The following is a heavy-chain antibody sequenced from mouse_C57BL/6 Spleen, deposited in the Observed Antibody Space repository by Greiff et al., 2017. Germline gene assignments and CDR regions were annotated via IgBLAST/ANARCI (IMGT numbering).Heavy chain of an antibody. Sequence: VQGVESGPELVKPGASVKISCKASGYAFSSSWMNWVKQRPGKGLEWIGRIYPGDGDTNYNGKFKGKATLTADKSSSTAYMQLSSLTSEDSAVYFCAKGSSYYFDYWGQGTTLTVSS. J-gene: IGHJ2*01. D-gene: IGHD1-1*01. CDR1: GYAFSSSW. V-gene: IGHV1-82*01. CDR3: AKGSSYYFDY. CDR2: IYPGDGDT.